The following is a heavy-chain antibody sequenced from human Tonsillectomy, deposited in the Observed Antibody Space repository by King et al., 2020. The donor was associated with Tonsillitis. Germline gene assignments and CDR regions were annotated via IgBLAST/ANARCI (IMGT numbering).Heavy chain of an antibody. J-gene: IGHJ4*02. CDR3: ATVAGYYYFDY. CDR2: ISHSGGST. D-gene: IGHD3-9*01. Sequence: VQLVESGGGLVQPGGSLRISCEVSGITFSSYAMSWVRQTPGKGLEWVSVISHSGGSTFYADSVKGRFTISRDNSKNTLYLQMNSLRAEDTAVYYCATVAGYYYFDYWGQGTLVTVSS. CDR1: GITFSSYA. V-gene: IGHV3-23*04.